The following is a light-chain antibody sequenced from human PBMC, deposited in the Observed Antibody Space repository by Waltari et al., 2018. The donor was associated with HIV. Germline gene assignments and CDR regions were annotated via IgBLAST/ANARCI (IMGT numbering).Light chain of an antibody. CDR1: SPNIGAGLD. J-gene: IGLJ1*01. CDR2: GNI. V-gene: IGLV1-40*01. CDR3: QSYDSSLSGSRV. Sequence: QSVLTQPPSVSGAPGQRVTISCTGSSPNIGAGLDVHWYQQVPGTAPKLLIYGNINRPSGVPDRFSGSKSGASASLAITGLQAEDEADYYCQSYDSSLSGSRVFGTGTKVTVL.